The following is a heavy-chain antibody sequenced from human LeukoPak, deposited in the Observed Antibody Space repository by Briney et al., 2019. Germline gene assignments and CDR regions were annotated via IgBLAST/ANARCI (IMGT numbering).Heavy chain of an antibody. CDR3: AREGGSGSYYITYNWFDP. D-gene: IGHD3-10*01. V-gene: IGHV4-4*07. CDR2: IYTSGST. CDR1: GGSISSYY. Sequence: SETLSLTCTVSGGSISSYYWSWIRQPAGKGLEWIGRIYTSGSTNYSPSLKSRVTISVDTSKNQFSLRLSSVTAADTAVYYCAREGGSGSYYITYNWFDPWGQGTLVTVSS. J-gene: IGHJ5*02.